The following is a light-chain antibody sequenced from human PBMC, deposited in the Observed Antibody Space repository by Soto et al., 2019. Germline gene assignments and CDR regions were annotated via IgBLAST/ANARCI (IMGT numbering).Light chain of an antibody. J-gene: IGKJ4*01. CDR1: QAISNY. V-gene: IGKV1-39*01. CDR2: SAS. CDR3: QQSYTIPPA. Sequence: DIQVTQSPSSLSASVGDRVTITCRASQAISNYLNWYQQKPGKAPKLLIYSASSLQSGVPSRFSGSGSGTDFSLTIGSLQPEDFATYYCQQSYTIPPAFGGGTKVEIK.